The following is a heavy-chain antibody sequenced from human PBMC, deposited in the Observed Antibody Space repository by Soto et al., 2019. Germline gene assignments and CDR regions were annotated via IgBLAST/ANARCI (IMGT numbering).Heavy chain of an antibody. CDR3: ARADDFRSGYRNGYYYYGMDV. CDR1: GGTFSSYA. J-gene: IGHJ6*02. V-gene: IGHV1-69*01. Sequence: QVQLVQSGAEVKKPGSSVKVSCKASGGTFSSYAISWVRQAPGQGLEWMGGIIPIFGTANYAQKFQGRVTITADDSPSTASMELSSLRSEDTAVYYCARADDFRSGYRNGYYYYGMDVWGQGTTVTVSS. D-gene: IGHD3-3*01. CDR2: IIPIFGTA.